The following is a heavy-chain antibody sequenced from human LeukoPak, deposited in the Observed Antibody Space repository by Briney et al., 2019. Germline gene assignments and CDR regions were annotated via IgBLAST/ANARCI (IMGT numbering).Heavy chain of an antibody. CDR1: GYTFTGYY. V-gene: IGHV1-2*02. Sequence: ASVKVSCKASGYTFTGYYMHWVRQAPRQGLEWMGWINPVSGGINYAQQFQGRVTMTRDTSISTAYMELSRLRSDDTAIYYCARAGIVAAILDWGQGALVTVSS. CDR3: ARAGIVAAILD. D-gene: IGHD6-25*01. CDR2: INPVSGGI. J-gene: IGHJ4*02.